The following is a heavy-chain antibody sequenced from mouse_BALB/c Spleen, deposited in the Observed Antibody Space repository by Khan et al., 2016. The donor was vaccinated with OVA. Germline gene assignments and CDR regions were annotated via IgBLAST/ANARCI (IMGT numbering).Heavy chain of an antibody. V-gene: IGHV2-9*02. Sequence: QVQLKESGPGLVAPSQTLSITCTVSGFSLSNYGVHWVRQPPGKGLEWLGVIWAGGSTNHNSALMSRLSISKDDYTSQVFLKMNSLQTDDTARYYCARAFYNGAGFAYWGQGTLVTVSA. CDR3: ARAFYNGAGFAY. J-gene: IGHJ3*01. D-gene: IGHD1-3*01. CDR1: GFSLSNYG. CDR2: IWAGGST.